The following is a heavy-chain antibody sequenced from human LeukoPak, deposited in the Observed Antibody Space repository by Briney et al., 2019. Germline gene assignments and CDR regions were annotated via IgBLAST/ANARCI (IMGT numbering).Heavy chain of an antibody. CDR3: AKSYGDYEKGDYFDY. D-gene: IGHD4-17*01. CDR2: ISWNSGSI. Sequence: PGGFLRLSCAASGFTFDDYAMHWVRQAPGKGLEWVSGISWNSGSIGYADSVKGRFTISRDNAKNSLYLQMNSLRAEDTALYYCAKSYGDYEKGDYFDYWGQGTLVTVSS. V-gene: IGHV3-9*01. J-gene: IGHJ4*02. CDR1: GFTFDDYA.